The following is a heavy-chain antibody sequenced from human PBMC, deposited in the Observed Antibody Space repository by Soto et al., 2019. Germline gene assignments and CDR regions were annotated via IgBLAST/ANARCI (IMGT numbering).Heavy chain of an antibody. J-gene: IGHJ5*02. CDR2: INPSGGST. Sequence: ASLKVSCKASGYTFTSYYRHSVRQSPGQGLQWLGIINPSGGSTSYAQKFQGRVTMTRDTSTRTLYMELSSLRSEDTAVYYCARGGLGLYCTNGICLGALNWFDPWGQGTLLTVSS. V-gene: IGHV1-46*01. D-gene: IGHD2-8*01. CDR3: ARGGLGLYCTNGICLGALNWFDP. CDR1: GYTFTSYY.